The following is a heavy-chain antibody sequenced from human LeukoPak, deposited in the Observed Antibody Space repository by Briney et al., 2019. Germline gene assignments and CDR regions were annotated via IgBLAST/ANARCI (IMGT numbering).Heavy chain of an antibody. CDR3: ARADDYGGKGTFDI. CDR2: ISYDGSNK. V-gene: IGHV3-30-3*01. Sequence: GRSLRLSCAASGFTFSRYAMHWVREAPGKGLEWVVVISYDGSNKYSADSGKVRFTISKDNAKISLSLQMNSLRAEDAAVYYCARADDYGGKGTFDIWGQGTMVTVSS. J-gene: IGHJ3*02. D-gene: IGHD4-23*01. CDR1: GFTFSRYA.